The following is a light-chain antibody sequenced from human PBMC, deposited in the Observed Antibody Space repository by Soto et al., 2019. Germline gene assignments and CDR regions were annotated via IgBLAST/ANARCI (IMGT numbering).Light chain of an antibody. CDR1: RSDVGGYNY. V-gene: IGLV2-8*01. CDR2: EVS. J-gene: IGLJ1*01. CDR3: SSYAGSNNSLYV. Sequence: QSALTQPPSASGSPGQSVTISCTGTRSDVGGYNYVSWYQQHPGKAPKLMIYEVSKRPSGVPDRFSGSKSGNTASLTVSGLQAEDEADYYCSSYAGSNNSLYVFGTGTKVTV.